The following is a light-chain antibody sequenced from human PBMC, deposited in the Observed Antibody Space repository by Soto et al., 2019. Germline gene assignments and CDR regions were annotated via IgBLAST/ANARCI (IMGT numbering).Light chain of an antibody. CDR2: GAS. CDR3: QQYNSYPLT. CDR1: QTVYNGF. Sequence: ENVLTQSPGTLSLSPGERATLSCRASQTVYNGFLAWYQQKPGQAPRLLIYGASTRATGIPARFSGSGSGTEFTLTISSLQPDDFATYYCQQYNSYPLTFGGGTKVDIK. J-gene: IGKJ4*01. V-gene: IGKV3-20*01.